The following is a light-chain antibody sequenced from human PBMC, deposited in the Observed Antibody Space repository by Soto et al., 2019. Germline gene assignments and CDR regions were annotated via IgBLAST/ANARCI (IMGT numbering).Light chain of an antibody. V-gene: IGKV1D-13*01. CDR3: QQSSNDFT. CDR1: QGLKSN. J-gene: IGKJ4*01. Sequence: AIQLTQSPSSLSASVGDRVTITCRASQGLKSNLAWYQQKPGKAPKLLMYAASTLQKGVSSRFSGNGSGTDFTLTIRSLQPEDFATYYCQQSSNDFTFGGGTKVEI. CDR2: AAS.